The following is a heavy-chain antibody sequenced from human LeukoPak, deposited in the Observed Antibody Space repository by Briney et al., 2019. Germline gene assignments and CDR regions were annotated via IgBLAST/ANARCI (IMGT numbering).Heavy chain of an antibody. D-gene: IGHD4-17*01. CDR1: GFIFSTYS. J-gene: IGHJ4*02. CDR3: ARVKGDGDSYYFDY. Sequence: GGSLRLSCAASGFIFSTYSMSWVRQAPGKGLEWISYISSSGSGRFYADSVKGRFTISRDNGKKSVSLQINRLRDEVTAVYYCARVKGDGDSYYFDYWGQGTLVAVSS. V-gene: IGHV3-48*02. CDR2: ISSSGSGR.